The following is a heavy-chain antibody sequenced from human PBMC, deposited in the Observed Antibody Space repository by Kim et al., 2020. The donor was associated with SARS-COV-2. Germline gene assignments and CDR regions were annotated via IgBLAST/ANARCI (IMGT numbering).Heavy chain of an antibody. CDR3: AKGHGSGYSSDWPDY. J-gene: IGHJ4*02. Sequence: ADSVKGRFTISRDKAKNSLYLQMNSLRGEDTALYYCAKGHGSGYSSDWPDYWGQGTLVTVSS. D-gene: IGHD6-19*01. V-gene: IGHV3-9*01.